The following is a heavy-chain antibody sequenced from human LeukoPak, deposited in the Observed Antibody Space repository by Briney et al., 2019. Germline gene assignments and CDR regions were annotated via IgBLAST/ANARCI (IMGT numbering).Heavy chain of an antibody. CDR1: GFTFTNYW. V-gene: IGHV3-7*05. D-gene: IGHD6-6*01. J-gene: IGHJ5*02. CDR3: AKVIAARPA. CDR2: IKQDGSQK. Sequence: GGSLRLSCATSGFTFTNYWMSWVRQAPGKGLQWVANIKQDGSQKYYVDSVKGRFTISRDNAKNSLYLQMDSLRAEDTAVYYCAKVIAARPAWGQGTLVTVSA.